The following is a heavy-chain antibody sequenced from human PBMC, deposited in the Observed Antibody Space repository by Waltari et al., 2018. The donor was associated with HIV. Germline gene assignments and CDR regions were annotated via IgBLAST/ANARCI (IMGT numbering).Heavy chain of an antibody. CDR1: GGSVLNSDSY. Sequence: QLQLQQSGPGLVKPSSTLSLTCSVSGGSVLNSDSYWDFLRQSPGKGLEWIGNIYYTGTTFYNPSLKSRVTMSADLSRNQFSLRLNSVTAADTAIYYCARRPRMAAFYLYYGMDVWGQGTTVTVSS. CDR3: ARRPRMAAFYLYYGMDV. J-gene: IGHJ6*02. D-gene: IGHD2-8*01. V-gene: IGHV4-39*01. CDR2: IYYTGTT.